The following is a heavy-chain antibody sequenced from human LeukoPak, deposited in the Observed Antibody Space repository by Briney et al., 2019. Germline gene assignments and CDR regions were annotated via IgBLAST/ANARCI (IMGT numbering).Heavy chain of an antibody. D-gene: IGHD1-26*01. J-gene: IGHJ4*02. V-gene: IGHV3-23*01. CDR2: ITGDGGGT. Sequence: GSLRLSCAASGFTFRSYVMSWVRQAPGKGMEWVSAITGDGGGTDHADSVKGRFTISRDNSKNTLYLQMNSLRGEDTAVYYCAKETSSGNFVTIDCWGQGTLVTVSS. CDR3: AKETSSGNFVTIDC. CDR1: GFTFRSYV.